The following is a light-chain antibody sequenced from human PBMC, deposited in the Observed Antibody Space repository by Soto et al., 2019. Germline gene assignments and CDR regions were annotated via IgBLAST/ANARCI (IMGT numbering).Light chain of an antibody. CDR1: QSVGST. CDR2: GAS. Sequence: IVLTQSPGTLSLSTGERATLYCRTGQSVGSTFLAWYQQKPGQAPRLLIYGASTRAIGIPARFSGSGSGTKFTLTISSLQSEDFAVYYCLQYNNWWTFGQGARW. V-gene: IGKV3-15*01. J-gene: IGKJ1*01. CDR3: LQYNNWWT.